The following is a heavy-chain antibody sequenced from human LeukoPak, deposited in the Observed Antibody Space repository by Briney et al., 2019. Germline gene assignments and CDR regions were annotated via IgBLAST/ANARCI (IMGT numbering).Heavy chain of an antibody. Sequence: GASVKVSCKASGYTFTDYYIHWVRQAPGQGLEWMGWLNCDSGYTEYAQKFKGRVTLTRDTSISTAYMELVRLRSDDTAVYFCARETYQLIQEYFQHWGQGTLVTVSS. CDR3: ARETYQLIQEYFQH. D-gene: IGHD2-2*01. CDR2: LNCDSGYT. V-gene: IGHV1-2*02. J-gene: IGHJ1*01. CDR1: GYTFTDYY.